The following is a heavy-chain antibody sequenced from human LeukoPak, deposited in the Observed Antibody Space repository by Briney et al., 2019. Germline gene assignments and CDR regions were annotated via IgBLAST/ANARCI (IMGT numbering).Heavy chain of an antibody. J-gene: IGHJ4*02. CDR2: INSDGSST. Sequence: GGSLRLSCAASGLTFSSYWMHWVRQAPGKGLVWVSRINSDGSSTSYADSVKGRFTISRDNAKNTLYLQMNSLRAEDTAVYYCARGPNYGTFDYWGQGTLVTVSS. V-gene: IGHV3-74*01. CDR1: GLTFSSYW. CDR3: ARGPNYGTFDY. D-gene: IGHD4-17*01.